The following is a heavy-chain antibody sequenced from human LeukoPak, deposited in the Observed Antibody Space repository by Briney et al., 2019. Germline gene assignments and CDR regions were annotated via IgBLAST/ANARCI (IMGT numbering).Heavy chain of an antibody. V-gene: IGHV3-74*01. D-gene: IGHD3-22*01. J-gene: IGHJ4*02. Sequence: PGGSLRLSCAASGFTFSSYAMHWVRQAPGKGLVWVSRINSDGSSTSYADSVKGRFTISRDNAKNTLYLQMNSLRAEDTAVYYCARDGFPYYYDSSGYPDYWGQGTLVTVSS. CDR1: GFTFSSYA. CDR3: ARDGFPYYYDSSGYPDY. CDR2: INSDGSST.